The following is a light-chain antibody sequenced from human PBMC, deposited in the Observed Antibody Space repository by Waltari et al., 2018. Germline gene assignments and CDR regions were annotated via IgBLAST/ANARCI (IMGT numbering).Light chain of an antibody. CDR3: QQSYSTPRT. Sequence: DIQMTQSPSSLSASVADRVTIPCRASESIRNYLNWYQQKPGKAPKLLIYAASSLQSGVPSRFSGSGSGTDFTLTISSLQPEDFATYYCQQSYSTPRTFGQGTKLEIK. CDR1: ESIRNY. V-gene: IGKV1-39*01. J-gene: IGKJ2*01. CDR2: AAS.